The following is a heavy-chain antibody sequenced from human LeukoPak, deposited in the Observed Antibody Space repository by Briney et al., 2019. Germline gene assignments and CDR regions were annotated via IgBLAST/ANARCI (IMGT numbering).Heavy chain of an antibody. V-gene: IGHV3-66*01. Sequence: PGGSLRLSCAASGFTVNTNYMSWVRQAPGQGLEWVAVVYSGGSIYYADSVKGRFTISRDNSKNTVYLQMNSLRAEDTAVYYCARDPRFTGSGSLYSAWGQGTLVTVSS. D-gene: IGHD3-10*01. CDR2: VYSGGSI. CDR1: GFTVNTNY. J-gene: IGHJ5*02. CDR3: ARDPRFTGSGSLYSA.